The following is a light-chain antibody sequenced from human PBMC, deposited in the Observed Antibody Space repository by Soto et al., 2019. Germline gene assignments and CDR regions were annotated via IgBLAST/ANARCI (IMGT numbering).Light chain of an antibody. CDR1: QSVSIH. CDR2: GAS. CDR3: QQYNNWPFT. J-gene: IGKJ5*01. V-gene: IGKV3-15*01. Sequence: EMVLTQAPATLSVSLGERATLSCRASQSVSIHLAWYQQKPGQSPRLLIPGASTRATGIPARFSGSGSGTEFTLTISSLQSEDFAVYYCQQYNNWPFTFGQGTRLEIK.